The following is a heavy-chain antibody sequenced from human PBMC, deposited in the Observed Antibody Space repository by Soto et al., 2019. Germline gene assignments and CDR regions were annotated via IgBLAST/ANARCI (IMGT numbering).Heavy chain of an antibody. Sequence: GGSLRLSCAASGFTFSSYAMHWVRQAPGKGLEWVAVISYDGSNKYYADSVKGRFTNSRDNAKNTLYLQMNSLRAEDTAVYYCARDRFTGTVTSYCFDYWGQGTLVTVSS. CDR3: ARDRFTGTVTSYCFDY. CDR1: GFTFSSYA. D-gene: IGHD4-17*01. CDR2: ISYDGSNK. J-gene: IGHJ4*02. V-gene: IGHV3-30*04.